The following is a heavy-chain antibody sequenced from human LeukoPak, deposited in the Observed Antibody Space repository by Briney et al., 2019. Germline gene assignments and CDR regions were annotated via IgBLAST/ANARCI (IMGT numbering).Heavy chain of an antibody. CDR1: GYTFTSYD. CDR3: ARGPVRQYELDY. Sequence: GASVKVSCKASGYTFTSYDINWVRQATGQGLEWMGWMNPNSGNTGYAQKFQGRVTITRNTSISTAYMELSSLRFEDTAVYYCARGPVRQYELDYWGQGTLVTVSS. V-gene: IGHV1-8*03. J-gene: IGHJ4*02. D-gene: IGHD1-7*01. CDR2: MNPNSGNT.